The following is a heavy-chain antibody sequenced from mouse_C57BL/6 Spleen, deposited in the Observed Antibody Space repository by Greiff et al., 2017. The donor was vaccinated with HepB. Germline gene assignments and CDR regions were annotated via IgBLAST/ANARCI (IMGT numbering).Heavy chain of an antibody. Sequence: QVQLQQSGPELVKPGASVKISCKASGYAFSSSWMNWVKQRPGKGLEWIGRIYPGDGDTNYNGKFKGKATLTADKSYSTAYMQLSSLTSEDSAVYFCAQTAQATYYFDYWGQGTTLTVSS. CDR1: GYAFSSSW. V-gene: IGHV1-82*01. D-gene: IGHD3-2*02. CDR2: IYPGDGDT. J-gene: IGHJ2*01. CDR3: AQTAQATYYFDY.